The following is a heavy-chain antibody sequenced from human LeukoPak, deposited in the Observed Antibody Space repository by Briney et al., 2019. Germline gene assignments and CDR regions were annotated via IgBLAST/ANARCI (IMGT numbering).Heavy chain of an antibody. J-gene: IGHJ1*01. Sequence: PGGSLRLSCAASGFSFSDYYMSWIRQAPGRGLEWVSFISGSGSNIYYADSVKGRIIISRDNAKNSLDLQMGSLRAEDAGVYYCAGGDYCHSWYVQHWGQGNLVTASS. CDR3: AGGDYCHSWYVQH. CDR1: GFSFSDYY. CDR2: ISGSGSNI. D-gene: IGHD6-13*01. V-gene: IGHV3-11*01.